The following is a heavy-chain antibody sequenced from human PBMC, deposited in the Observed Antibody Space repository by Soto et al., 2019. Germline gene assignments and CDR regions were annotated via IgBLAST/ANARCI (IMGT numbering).Heavy chain of an antibody. J-gene: IGHJ4*02. CDR1: GYTFTSYD. CDR3: GKERRGSGWFVCSY. Sequence: GASVKVSCKASGYTFTSYDINWVRQATGQGLEWMGWMNPNSGNTGYAQKFQGRVTMTRNTSISTAYMELNSLRADDTAVYYCGKERRGSGWFVCSYWGQGILVTVSS. V-gene: IGHV1-8*01. CDR2: MNPNSGNT. D-gene: IGHD6-19*01.